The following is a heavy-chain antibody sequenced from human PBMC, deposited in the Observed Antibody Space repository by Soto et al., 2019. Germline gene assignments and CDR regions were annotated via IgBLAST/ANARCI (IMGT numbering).Heavy chain of an antibody. CDR3: ARGGHVVVVTAALDY. Sequence: QVQLVQSGGEVKKPGASVKVSCKASGDTFTDYYIHWVRQAPGQGLEWMGAVNPSGGHTTYAQHFLGRMTMTRDTSTSTLNMELTSLTSEDTAVYYCARGGHVVVVTAALDYWGQGTLVTVSS. V-gene: IGHV1-46*01. D-gene: IGHD2-21*02. CDR1: GDTFTDYY. J-gene: IGHJ4*02. CDR2: VNPSGGHT.